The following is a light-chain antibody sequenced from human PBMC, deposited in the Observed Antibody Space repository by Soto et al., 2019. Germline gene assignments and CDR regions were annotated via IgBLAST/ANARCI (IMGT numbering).Light chain of an antibody. CDR1: QSILYSSNNKNY. Sequence: DIVMTQSPDSLAVSLGERATINCKSSQSILYSSNNKNYLAWYQQKPGQPPKLLIYWASTRESGVPDRFSGSGSGTDFTLTISSLQAEDVAVYSCQQYYSPPFTFGPGTKVDIK. CDR2: WAS. V-gene: IGKV4-1*01. CDR3: QQYYSPPFT. J-gene: IGKJ3*01.